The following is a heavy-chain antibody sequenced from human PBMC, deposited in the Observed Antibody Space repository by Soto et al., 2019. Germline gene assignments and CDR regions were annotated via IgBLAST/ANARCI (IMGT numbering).Heavy chain of an antibody. CDR1: GLTFSNYA. Sequence: GGSLRLSCATSGLTFSNYAMSWVRQAPGGGLEWVSSMSGSSSTTYYADSVRGRFTISRDRSKNTPYLQMSSLRAEDTALYYCAKNQERELPRVIDFWGQGTLVTVSS. V-gene: IGHV3-23*01. CDR3: AKNQERELPRVIDF. D-gene: IGHD1-7*01. CDR2: MSGSSSTT. J-gene: IGHJ4*02.